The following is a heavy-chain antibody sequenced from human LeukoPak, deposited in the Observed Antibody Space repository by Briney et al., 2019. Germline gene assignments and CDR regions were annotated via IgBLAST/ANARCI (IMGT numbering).Heavy chain of an antibody. CDR2: ISYDGSNK. V-gene: IGHV3-30-3*02. J-gene: IGHJ4*02. Sequence: GGSLRLSCAASGFTFSSYAMHWVRQAPGKGLEWVAVISYDGSNKYYADSVKGRFTISRDNSKNTLYLQMNSLRAEDTAVYYCAKPGEASNYYFDYWGQGALVTVSS. D-gene: IGHD2-21*01. CDR1: GFTFSSYA. CDR3: AKPGEASNYYFDY.